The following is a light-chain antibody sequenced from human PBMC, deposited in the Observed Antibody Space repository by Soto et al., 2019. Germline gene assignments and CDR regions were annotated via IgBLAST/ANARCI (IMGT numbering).Light chain of an antibody. J-gene: IGKJ4*01. CDR2: GAS. V-gene: IGKV3D-15*01. Sequence: EIVMTQSPATLSLSPGERATLSCRASQSVITKLAWYRQKPGQAPRLLIYGASTRATGIPARFSGSGSGTEFALTISRLQSEAFAVYFCQQYHDWPPLTFGGGTKVEIK. CDR1: QSVITK. CDR3: QQYHDWPPLT.